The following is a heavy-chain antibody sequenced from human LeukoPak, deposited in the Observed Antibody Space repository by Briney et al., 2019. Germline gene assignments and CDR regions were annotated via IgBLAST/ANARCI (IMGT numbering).Heavy chain of an antibody. D-gene: IGHD1-26*01. CDR3: ARIGAATYAFDI. Sequence: GGSLRLSCAASGFTFSSYGMHWVRQAPGKGLVWVSRIKSDGSSTSYADSVKGRFTISRDNAKNTLYLQMNSLRAEDTAVYYCARIGAATYAFDIWGQGTMVTVSS. CDR2: IKSDGSST. CDR1: GFTFSSYG. J-gene: IGHJ3*02. V-gene: IGHV3-74*01.